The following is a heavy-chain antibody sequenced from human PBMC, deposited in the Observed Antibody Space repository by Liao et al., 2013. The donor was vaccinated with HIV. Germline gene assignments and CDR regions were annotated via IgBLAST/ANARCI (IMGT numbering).Heavy chain of an antibody. CDR3: ARGGHSSGYSLYFDY. CDR1: GDSISSGGYS. V-gene: IGHV4-30-2*01. Sequence: QLQLQESGSGLVKPSQTLSLTCAVSGDSISSGGYSWSWIRQPPGKGLEWIGYIFHSGSTYYTPSLKSRVTISVDRSKNQFSLRLNSVTAADTAVYYCARGGHSSGYSLYFDYWGQGTLVTVSS. CDR2: IFHSGST. J-gene: IGHJ4*02. D-gene: IGHD3-22*01.